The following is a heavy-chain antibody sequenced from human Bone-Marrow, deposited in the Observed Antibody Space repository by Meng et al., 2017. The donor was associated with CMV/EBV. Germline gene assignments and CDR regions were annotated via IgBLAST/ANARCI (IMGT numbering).Heavy chain of an antibody. Sequence: LSLTCAASGFTFSSYSMNWVRQAPGKGLEWLSFIRYDGKNKYYIDSVKGRFTISRDNSKDTLYLQMDSLTTEDTAVYYCAKDQTASGKYLPLEFWGQGTLVTVSS. J-gene: IGHJ4*02. CDR1: GFTFSSYS. D-gene: IGHD4-23*01. CDR3: AKDQTASGKYLPLEF. CDR2: IRYDGKNK. V-gene: IGHV3-30*02.